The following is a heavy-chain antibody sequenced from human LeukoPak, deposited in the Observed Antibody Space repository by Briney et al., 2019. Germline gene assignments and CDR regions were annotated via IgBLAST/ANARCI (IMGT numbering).Heavy chain of an antibody. CDR1: GGSITNYY. CDR3: ASTEWNYAR. J-gene: IGHJ4*02. CDR2: IHYSGST. V-gene: IGHV4-59*08. D-gene: IGHD1-7*01. Sequence: PPETLSLTCTVSGGSITNYYWSWMRQPPGKGLEWIGYIHYSGSTNYNPSLKSRVTISLDTSKNQFSLRLTSVTAADTAVYYCASTEWNYARWGQGTLVTVSS.